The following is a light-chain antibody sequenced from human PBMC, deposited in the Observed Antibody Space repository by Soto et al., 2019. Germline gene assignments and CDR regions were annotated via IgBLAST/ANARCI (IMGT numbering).Light chain of an antibody. CDR3: QQSYSSPPT. Sequence: DIQMTQSPSTLSASVGDRGTITCGASQSISSWLAWYQQKPGKAPKLLIFAASSLQSGVPSRFSGSRSGPDFTLTISSLQPEDFATYYCQQSYSSPPTFGQGTKVDI. J-gene: IGKJ1*01. CDR2: AAS. V-gene: IGKV1-39*01. CDR1: QSISSW.